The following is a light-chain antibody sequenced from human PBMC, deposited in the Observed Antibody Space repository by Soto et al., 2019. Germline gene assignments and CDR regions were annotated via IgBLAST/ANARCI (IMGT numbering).Light chain of an antibody. CDR1: QGISSY. CDR3: QQYYSYPPT. V-gene: IGKV1-8*01. CDR2: AAS. J-gene: IGKJ1*01. Sequence: AIRMTQSPSSLSASTGDRVTITCRASQGISSYLAWYQQKPGKAPKLLIYAASTLQSGVPSRLSGSGSGTAFTLTIRCLQSEDFATYYCQQYYSYPPTFGQGTKGEIK.